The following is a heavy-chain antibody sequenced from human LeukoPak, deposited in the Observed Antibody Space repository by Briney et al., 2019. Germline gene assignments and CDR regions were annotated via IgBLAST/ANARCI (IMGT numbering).Heavy chain of an antibody. Sequence: PGRSLRLSCAASGFTFSGYAMHWVRQAPGEGLEWVAVISPDGSNKYYADPVKGQFTISRDNSKDTLSLQMNSLRPEDTAVYYCARGAGTTVYYMDVWGKGTTVTVSS. J-gene: IGHJ6*03. CDR2: ISPDGSNK. CDR1: GFTFSGYA. D-gene: IGHD1-7*01. V-gene: IGHV3-30*01. CDR3: ARGAGTTVYYMDV.